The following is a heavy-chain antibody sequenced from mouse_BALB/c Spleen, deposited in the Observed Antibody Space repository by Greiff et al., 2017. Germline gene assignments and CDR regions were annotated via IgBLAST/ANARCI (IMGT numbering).Heavy chain of an antibody. CDR1: GYTFTSYV. D-gene: IGHD2-4*01. CDR3: ARLPMITTKDRPWYFDV. Sequence: EVQLQQSGPELVKPGASVKMSCKASGYTFTSYVMHWVKQKPGQGLEWIGYINPYNDGTKYNEKFKGKATLTSDKSSSTAYMELSSLTSEDSAVYYCARLPMITTKDRPWYFDVWGAGTTVTVSS. J-gene: IGHJ1*01. V-gene: IGHV1-14*01. CDR2: INPYNDGT.